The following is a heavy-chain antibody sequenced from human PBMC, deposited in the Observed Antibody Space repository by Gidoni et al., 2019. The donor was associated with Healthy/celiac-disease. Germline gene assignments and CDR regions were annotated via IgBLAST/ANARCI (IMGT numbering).Heavy chain of an antibody. CDR2: ISWDGGST. CDR1: GFTFDDYT. Sequence: EVQLVESGGVVLQPGGSLRLSCAASGFTFDDYTMHWVRQAPGKGLEGGSLISWDGGSTYYADSVKGRFTISRDNSKNSLYLQMNSLRTEDTALYYCAKAVGGYYYYYGMDVWGQGTTVTVSS. V-gene: IGHV3-43*01. J-gene: IGHJ6*02. CDR3: AKAVGGYYYYYGMDV. D-gene: IGHD2-2*01.